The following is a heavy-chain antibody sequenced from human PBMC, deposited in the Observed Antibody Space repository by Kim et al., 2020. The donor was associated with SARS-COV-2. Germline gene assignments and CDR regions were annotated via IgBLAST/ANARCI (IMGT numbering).Heavy chain of an antibody. D-gene: IGHD3-3*01. J-gene: IGHJ4*02. Sequence: ASVKVSCKASGYTFTSYAMHWVRQAPGQRLEWMGWINAGNGNTKYSQKFQGRVTITRDTSASTAYMELSSLRSEDTAVYYCARAQVVFGVVIPFDYWGQGTLVTVSS. CDR1: GYTFTSYA. CDR3: ARAQVVFGVVIPFDY. CDR2: INAGNGNT. V-gene: IGHV1-3*01.